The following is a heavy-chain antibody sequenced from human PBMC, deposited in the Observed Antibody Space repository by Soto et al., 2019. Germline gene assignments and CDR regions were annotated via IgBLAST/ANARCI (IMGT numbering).Heavy chain of an antibody. V-gene: IGHV6-1*01. CDR3: AKADYYSYGMDV. J-gene: IGHJ6*02. CDR1: GDSVSSNSAA. Sequence: SQTLSLTCAISGDSVSSNSAAWNWSRQSPSRGLEWLGRTYYRSKWYNDYAVSVKSRITINPDTSKNQFSLQLNSVTPEDTAVYYCAKADYYSYGMDVWGQGTTVTVSS. CDR2: TYYRSKWYN.